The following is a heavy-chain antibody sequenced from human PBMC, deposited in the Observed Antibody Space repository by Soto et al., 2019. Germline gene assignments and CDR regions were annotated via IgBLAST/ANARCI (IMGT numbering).Heavy chain of an antibody. CDR1: GFTFSSYA. D-gene: IGHD6-6*01. V-gene: IGHV3-30-3*01. Sequence: VQLVESGGGVVHPGRPLRLSWAASGFTFSSYAMHWVRQAPGKGLEWGAVISYDGSNKYYEDSVKGRFTISRDNSKNTLYLQMNSLRAEDTAVYYCASFDSSSSFYYWGQGTLVTVSS. CDR3: ASFDSSSSFYY. J-gene: IGHJ4*02. CDR2: ISYDGSNK.